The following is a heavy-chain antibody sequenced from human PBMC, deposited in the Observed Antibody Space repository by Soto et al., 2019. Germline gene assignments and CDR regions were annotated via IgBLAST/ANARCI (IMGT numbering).Heavy chain of an antibody. Sequence: QVQLVQSGAEVKQPGSSVKVSCKASGVTFSSYAISWVRQAPGQGLEWMGGIIPIFGTANSAQTFQGRVTITADETTSTAYMELSSLGSEYTAVYYCASAKVAYCGGDCYAWHHNWFDPWGQGTLVTVSS. D-gene: IGHD2-21*02. CDR3: ASAKVAYCGGDCYAWHHNWFDP. J-gene: IGHJ5*02. CDR1: GVTFSSYA. V-gene: IGHV1-69*12. CDR2: IIPIFGTA.